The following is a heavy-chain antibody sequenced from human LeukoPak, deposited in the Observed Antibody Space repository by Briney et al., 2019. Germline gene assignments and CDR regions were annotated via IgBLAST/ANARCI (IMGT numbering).Heavy chain of an antibody. J-gene: IGHJ4*02. V-gene: IGHV3-21*01. CDR3: ARDYYDSSGYYPYYFDY. Sequence: KSGGSLRLSCAASGFTFSSYSMNWVRQAPGKGLEWVSSISSSSSYIYYADSVKGRFTISRDNAKNSLYLQMNSLRAEDTAVYYCARDYYDSSGYYPYYFDYWGQGTLVTVSS. CDR1: GFTFSSYS. CDR2: ISSSSSYI. D-gene: IGHD3-22*01.